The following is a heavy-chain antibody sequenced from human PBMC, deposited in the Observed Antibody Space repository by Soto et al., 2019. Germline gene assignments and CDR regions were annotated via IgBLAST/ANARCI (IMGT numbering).Heavy chain of an antibody. CDR2: ISYDGSNK. J-gene: IGHJ4*02. V-gene: IGHV3-30*18. CDR1: GFTFSSYG. CDR3: AKDYSGPAALLEYSFDY. D-gene: IGHD2-2*01. Sequence: GGSLRLSCAASGFTFSSYGMHWVRQAPGKGLEWVAVISYDGSNKYYADSVKGRFTISRDNSKNTLYLQMNSLRAEDTAVYYCAKDYSGPAALLEYSFDYWGQGNLVTVSS.